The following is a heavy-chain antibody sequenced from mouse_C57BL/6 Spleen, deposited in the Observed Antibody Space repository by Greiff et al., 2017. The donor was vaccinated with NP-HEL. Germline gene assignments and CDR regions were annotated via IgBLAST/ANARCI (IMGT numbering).Heavy chain of an antibody. CDR3: ARAPYYYGSPFDY. J-gene: IGHJ2*01. CDR2: ISYDGSN. V-gene: IGHV3-6*01. Sequence: EVQVVESGPGLVKPSQSLSLTCSVTGYSITCGYYWNWIRQFPGNKLEWMGYISYDGSNNYNPSLKNRISITRDTSKNQFFLKLNSVTTEDTATYYCARAPYYYGSPFDYWGQGTTLTVSS. CDR1: GYSITCGYY. D-gene: IGHD1-1*01.